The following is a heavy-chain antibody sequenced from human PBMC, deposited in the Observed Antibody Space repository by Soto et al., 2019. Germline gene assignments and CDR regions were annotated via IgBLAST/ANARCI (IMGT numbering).Heavy chain of an antibody. J-gene: IGHJ6*02. CDR3: ARDLGLERSFYYYGLDV. D-gene: IGHD1-1*01. Sequence: QVQLVQSGAEVKKPGASVKVSCETSGYTFTTYGISWVRQAPGQGLEWMGWINTYKRNTNYAQEIQGRVTMPTDASTSTAYMELTSLRSDDTAVYYCARDLGLERSFYYYGLDVWGQGTTVTVSS. V-gene: IGHV1-18*01. CDR1: GYTFTTYG. CDR2: INTYKRNT.